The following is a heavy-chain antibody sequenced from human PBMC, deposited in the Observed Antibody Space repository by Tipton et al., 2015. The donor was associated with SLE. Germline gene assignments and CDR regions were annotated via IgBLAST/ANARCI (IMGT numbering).Heavy chain of an antibody. CDR3: ARGLRGLNGGSTTGADY. J-gene: IGHJ4*02. Sequence: TLSLTCTVSGGSISSHYWSWIRQPPGKGLEWIGEINLSGSTNYNPAQRSRVTISVDTSKNQFSLRLSSVTAADTAVYYLARGLRGLNGGSTTGADYWGQGTLVTVSS. V-gene: IGHV4-34*01. D-gene: IGHD2-15*01. CDR2: INLSGST. CDR1: GGSISSHY.